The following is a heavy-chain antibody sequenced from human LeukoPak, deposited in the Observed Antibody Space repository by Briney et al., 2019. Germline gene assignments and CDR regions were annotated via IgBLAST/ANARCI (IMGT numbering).Heavy chain of an antibody. CDR1: GFTFNNYA. D-gene: IGHD6-19*01. J-gene: IGHJ4*02. CDR2: VSGSGETT. V-gene: IGHV3-23*01. CDR3: VKDKPSMTVPGQPFDY. Sequence: GGSLRLSCTAFGFTFNNYAVSWVRHAPGKGLEWVSTVSGSGETTYYADSVKGRFTISRDNSKNTLYLQLNSLTVEDAAIYHCVKDKPSMTVPGQPFDYWGQGTLDAVSS.